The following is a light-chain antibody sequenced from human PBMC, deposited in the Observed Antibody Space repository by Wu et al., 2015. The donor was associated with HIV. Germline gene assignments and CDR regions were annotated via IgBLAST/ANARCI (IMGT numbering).Light chain of an antibody. CDR3: QQYGNSWT. CDR2: DAS. J-gene: IGKJ1*01. V-gene: IGKV3-20*01. CDR1: QSVSSSY. Sequence: EIVLTQSPGTLSLSPGERATLSCRASQSVSSSYLAWYQQKPGQAPRLLIYDASSRATGIPDRFSGSGSGTDFTLTISRLEPEDFAMYYCQQYGNSWTFGQGTRVEIK.